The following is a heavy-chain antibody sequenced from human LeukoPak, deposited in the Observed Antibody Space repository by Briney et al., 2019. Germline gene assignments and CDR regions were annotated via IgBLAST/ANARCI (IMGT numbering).Heavy chain of an antibody. Sequence: PSQTLSLTCTVSGGSVNVGSYYWTWIRQPAGKGLEWIGRFYTSGSTNYNPSLKSRVTMSVDTSKNQFSLKLSSVTAADTAVYYCARDRGNYGDYAYNWFDPWGQGTLVTVSS. J-gene: IGHJ5*02. CDR2: FYTSGST. CDR1: GGSVNVGSYY. D-gene: IGHD4-17*01. CDR3: ARDRGNYGDYAYNWFDP. V-gene: IGHV4-61*02.